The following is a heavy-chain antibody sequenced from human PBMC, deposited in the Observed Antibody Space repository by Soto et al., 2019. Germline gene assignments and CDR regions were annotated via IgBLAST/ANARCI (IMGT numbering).Heavy chain of an antibody. Sequence: QVQLVESGGGVVQPGRSLRLSCAASGFTFSRYAMHWVRQAPGKGLEWVAVISYDGSNKHYADSVKGRFTISRDNSKNPLYLQMNSLRAEDTAVYSCARPVAGTGEEASWGQGALVTVSS. CDR3: ARPVAGTGEEAS. D-gene: IGHD6-19*01. J-gene: IGHJ5*02. CDR1: GFTFSRYA. V-gene: IGHV3-30-3*01. CDR2: ISYDGSNK.